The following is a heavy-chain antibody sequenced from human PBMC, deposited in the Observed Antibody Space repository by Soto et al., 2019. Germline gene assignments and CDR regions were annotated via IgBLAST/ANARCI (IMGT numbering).Heavy chain of an antibody. D-gene: IGHD3-22*01. CDR2: ISSSSSYI. CDR3: ARDIGLYYDSSGYYYEGDAFDP. J-gene: IGHJ3*01. Sequence: SGGSLRLSCAASGFTFSSYSMNWVRQAPGKGLEWVSSISSSSSYIYYADSVKGRFTISRDNAKNSLYLQMNSLRAEDTAVYYCARDIGLYYDSSGYYYEGDAFDPGGQGTMVT. CDR1: GFTFSSYS. V-gene: IGHV3-21*01.